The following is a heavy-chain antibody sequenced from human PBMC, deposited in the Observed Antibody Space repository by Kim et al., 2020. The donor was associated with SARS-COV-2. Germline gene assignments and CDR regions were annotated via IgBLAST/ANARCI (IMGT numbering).Heavy chain of an antibody. V-gene: IGHV3-21*01. Sequence: VKGRFTISRDNAKNSLYLQMNSLRAEDTAVYYCVLEVATDKEGYYYGMDVWGQGTTVTVSS. J-gene: IGHJ6*02. CDR3: VLEVATDKEGYYYGMDV. D-gene: IGHD3-3*01.